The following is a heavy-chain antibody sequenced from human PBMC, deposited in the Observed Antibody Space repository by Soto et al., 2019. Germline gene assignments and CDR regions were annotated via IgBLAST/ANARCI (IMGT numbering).Heavy chain of an antibody. V-gene: IGHV3-23*01. CDR1: GFTFSSYA. Sequence: EVQLLESGGGLVQPGGSLRLSCAASGFTFSSYAMSWVRQAPGKGLEWVSAVSGSGGSTYYADSMKGRFTISRENSKNALYLEMNSMRAEDTAVYDCWGRRSPDYWGQGTLVTVSS. J-gene: IGHJ4*02. CDR3: WGRRSPDY. D-gene: IGHD7-27*01. CDR2: VSGSGGST.